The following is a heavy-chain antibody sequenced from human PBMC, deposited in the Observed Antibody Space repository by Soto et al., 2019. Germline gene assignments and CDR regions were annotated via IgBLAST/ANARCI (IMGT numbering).Heavy chain of an antibody. CDR3: ARVGPLAARGYDGMDV. CDR1: GCSISSGGYS. Sequence: QLQLQQSGSGLVKPSQTLSLTCAVSGCSISSGGYSWSWIRQPPGKGLEWIGYIYHSGSTYYNPSLQSRVTISVDRSKNQFSQKVGSVTAADTAVYYCARVGPLAARGYDGMDVWGQGTTVTVSS. J-gene: IGHJ6*02. V-gene: IGHV4-30-2*01. D-gene: IGHD6-6*01. CDR2: IYHSGST.